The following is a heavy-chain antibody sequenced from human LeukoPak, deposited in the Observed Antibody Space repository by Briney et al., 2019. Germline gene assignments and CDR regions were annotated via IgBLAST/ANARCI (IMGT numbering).Heavy chain of an antibody. V-gene: IGHV1-2*02. CDR2: INPNSGGT. Sequence: ASVKVSCKASGYTFTGYYIHWVRQAPGQGLEWMGWINPNSGGTNYAQKFQGRVTMTRDTSISTAYMELSRLRSDDTAVYYCARDMTTVTFNWFDPWGQGTLVTVSS. J-gene: IGHJ5*02. CDR1: GYTFTGYY. CDR3: ARDMTTVTFNWFDP. D-gene: IGHD4-17*01.